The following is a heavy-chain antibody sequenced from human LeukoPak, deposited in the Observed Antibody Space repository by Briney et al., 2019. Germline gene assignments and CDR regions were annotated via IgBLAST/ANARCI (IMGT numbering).Heavy chain of an antibody. CDR3: EKDFRVVPAAIDY. CDR1: GFSLSIYG. Sequence: GGSLRLSCAASGFSLSIYGMRWVRQAPGKGLGWVGFIRYVGSNKYYADSVKGGFSPSTDNSKNTLCMQMNSLRAEDTAVYYCEKDFRVVPAAIDYWGQGTLVTVSS. J-gene: IGHJ4*02. CDR2: IRYVGSNK. V-gene: IGHV3-30*02. D-gene: IGHD2-2*02.